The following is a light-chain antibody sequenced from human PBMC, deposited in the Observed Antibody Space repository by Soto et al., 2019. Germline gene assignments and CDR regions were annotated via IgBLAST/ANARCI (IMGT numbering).Light chain of an antibody. CDR1: QGITND. Sequence: DLQITQSPSSLSASVGDRVTITCRASQGITNDVGWYQQKPGKAPKRLIYAASTLQSGVPSRFSGSGAGTEFTLAISSLEPEDFATYYCLQHNSYPRPCGQGTKVEIK. V-gene: IGKV1-17*01. CDR2: AAS. CDR3: LQHNSYPRP. J-gene: IGKJ1*01.